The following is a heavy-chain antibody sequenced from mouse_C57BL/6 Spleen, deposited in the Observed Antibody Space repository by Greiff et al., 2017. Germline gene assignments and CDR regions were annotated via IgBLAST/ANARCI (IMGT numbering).Heavy chain of an antibody. CDR2: ISSGGSYT. Sequence: EVQLVESGGDLVKPGGSLKLSCAASGFTFSSYGMSWVRQTPDKRLEWVATISSGGSYTYYPDSVKGRFTISRDNAKNTLYLQMSSLKSEDTAMYYCARHGYSNYNFDYWGQGTTLTVSS. CDR1: GFTFSSYG. CDR3: ARHGYSNYNFDY. D-gene: IGHD2-5*01. J-gene: IGHJ2*01. V-gene: IGHV5-6*01.